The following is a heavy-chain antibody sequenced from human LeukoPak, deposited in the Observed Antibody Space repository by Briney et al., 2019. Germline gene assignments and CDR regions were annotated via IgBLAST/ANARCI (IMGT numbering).Heavy chain of an antibody. CDR1: GFTFSSYA. CDR3: ARDSRVAFDI. D-gene: IGHD3-10*01. Sequence: GSLRLSCAASGFTFSSYAMHWVRQAPGKGLEWVAVISYDGSNKYYADSVKGRFTISRDNSKNTLYLQMNSLRAGDTAVYYCARDSRVAFDIWGQGTMVTVSS. CDR2: ISYDGSNK. V-gene: IGHV3-30*01. J-gene: IGHJ3*02.